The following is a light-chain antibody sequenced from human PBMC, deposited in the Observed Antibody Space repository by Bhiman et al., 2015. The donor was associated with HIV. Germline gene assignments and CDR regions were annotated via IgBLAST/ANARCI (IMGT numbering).Light chain of an antibody. Sequence: QSVLTQPPSASGTPGQKVTISCSGSSSQIGSNSVYWYQQLPGTTPKLLIYGNNQRPSGVPDRFSGSKSGTSASLAISGLQAEDEADYYCAAWDDSLVEVVFGGGTKLTVL. CDR2: GNN. CDR1: SSQIGSNS. CDR3: AAWDDSLVEVV. V-gene: IGLV1-44*01. J-gene: IGLJ2*01.